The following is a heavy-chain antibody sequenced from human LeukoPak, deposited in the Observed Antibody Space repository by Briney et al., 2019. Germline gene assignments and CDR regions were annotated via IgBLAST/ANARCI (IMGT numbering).Heavy chain of an antibody. CDR2: IRSKAYGGTT. D-gene: IGHD6-19*01. V-gene: IGHV3-49*03. J-gene: IGHJ4*02. Sequence: GGSLRLSCTASGFTFGDYAMSWFRQAPGKGLEWVGFIRSKAYGGTTEYAASVKGRFTISRDDSKSIAYLQMNSLKTEDTAVYYCTRRGSGWYNVSFDYWGQGTLVTVSS. CDR1: GFTFGDYA. CDR3: TRRGSGWYNVSFDY.